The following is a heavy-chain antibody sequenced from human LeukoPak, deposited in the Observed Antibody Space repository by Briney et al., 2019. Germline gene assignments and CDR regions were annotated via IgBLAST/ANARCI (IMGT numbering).Heavy chain of an antibody. V-gene: IGHV3-23*01. CDR2: IMIGGDGK. CDR3: VRAAPQNCYPSSCSLFDK. Sequence: GGSLRPSCASSGFTFNNYAMSWVRRAPRKGLEWVSTIMIGGDGKHYADSVKGRFTISRDRSESTLFLQMDDLRADDTAVYYCVRAAPQNCYPSSCSLFDKWGQGTLVTVSS. CDR1: GFTFNNYA. J-gene: IGHJ4*02. D-gene: IGHD2-2*01.